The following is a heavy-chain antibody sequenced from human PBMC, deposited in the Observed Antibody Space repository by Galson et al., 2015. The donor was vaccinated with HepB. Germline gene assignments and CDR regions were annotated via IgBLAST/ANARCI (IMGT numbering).Heavy chain of an antibody. D-gene: IGHD6-19*01. V-gene: IGHV3-21*01. CDR2: ISSSSSYI. CDR1: GFTFSDYS. J-gene: IGHJ4*02. CDR3: AGGSGWLIDY. Sequence: SLRLSCAASGFTFSDYSMNWVRQGPGKGLEWVSSISSSSSYIYYADSVEGRFTISRDNAKNSLYLQMNSLRAEDTAVYYCAGGSGWLIDYWGQGTLVTVSS.